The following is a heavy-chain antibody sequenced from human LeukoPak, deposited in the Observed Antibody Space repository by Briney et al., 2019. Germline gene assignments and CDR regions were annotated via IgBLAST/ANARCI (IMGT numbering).Heavy chain of an antibody. J-gene: IGHJ5*02. V-gene: IGHV3-72*01. CDR3: ARAPSAGSWLDP. CDR2: IRDKAHGYRT. Sequence: GGSLRLSCAASGFSFSGHYMDWVRQAPGKGLDWVGRIRDKAHGYRTDYAASVKGRFTISRDDSGNSLYLQMNSLKIEDTAFYYCARAPSAGSWLDPWGQGTLVTVSS. D-gene: IGHD3-10*01. CDR1: GFSFSGHY.